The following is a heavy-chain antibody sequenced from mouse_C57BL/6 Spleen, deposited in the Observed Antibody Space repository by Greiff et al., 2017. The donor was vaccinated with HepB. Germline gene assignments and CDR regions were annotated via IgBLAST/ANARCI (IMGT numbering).Heavy chain of an antibody. V-gene: IGHV1-42*01. Sequence: EVQLQQSGPELVKPGASVKISCKASGYSFTGYYMNWVKQSPEKSLEWIGEINPSTGGTTYNQKFKAKATLTVDKSSSTAYMQLKSLTSEDSAVYYCARGDDYDGAWFAYWGQGTLVTVSA. CDR3: ARGDDYDGAWFAY. CDR1: GYSFTGYY. CDR2: INPSTGGT. D-gene: IGHD2-4*01. J-gene: IGHJ3*01.